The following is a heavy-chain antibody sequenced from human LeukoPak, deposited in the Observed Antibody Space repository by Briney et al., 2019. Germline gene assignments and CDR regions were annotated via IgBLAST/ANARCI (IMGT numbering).Heavy chain of an antibody. CDR1: GFTFSSYA. CDR2: ISGSGAST. D-gene: IGHD3-3*01. CDR3: AGSYYDFWSGYFCFDY. Sequence: GGSLRLSCAASGFTFSSYAMTWVRQAPGKGLEWVSGISGSGASTYYADSVRGRFTISRDNSKNTLYLQMNSLRAEDTAVYYCAGSYYDFWSGYFCFDYWGQGTLVTVSS. J-gene: IGHJ4*02. V-gene: IGHV3-23*01.